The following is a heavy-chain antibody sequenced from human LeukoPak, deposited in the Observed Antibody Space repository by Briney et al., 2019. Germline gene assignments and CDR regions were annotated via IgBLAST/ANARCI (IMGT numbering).Heavy chain of an antibody. CDR2: ISWDGGST. V-gene: IGHV3-43*01. CDR1: GFTFDDYT. J-gene: IGHJ6*02. CDR3: AKDSGSYLYYYYGMDV. Sequence: PGGSLRLSCAASGFTFDDYTMHWVRQAPGKGLEWVSLISWDGGSTYYADSVKGRFTISRDNSKTSLYLQMNSLRTEDTALYYCAKDSGSYLYYYYGMDVWGQGTTVTVSS. D-gene: IGHD1-26*01.